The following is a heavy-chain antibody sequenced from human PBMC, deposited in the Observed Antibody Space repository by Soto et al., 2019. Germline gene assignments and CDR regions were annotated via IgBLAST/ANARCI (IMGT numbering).Heavy chain of an antibody. CDR2: IIPIFGTA. J-gene: IGHJ2*01. D-gene: IGHD2-21*02. CDR1: GGTFSSYA. Sequence: QVQLVQSGAEVKKPGSSVKVSCKASGGTFSSYAISWVRQAPGQGLEWMGGIIPIFGTATYAQKFQGRVTITADDSTSTDYMELSSLRSEDTAVYYCARALCGGDCYESDWYFDFWGRGNLVTVSA. V-gene: IGHV1-69*01. CDR3: ARALCGGDCYESDWYFDF.